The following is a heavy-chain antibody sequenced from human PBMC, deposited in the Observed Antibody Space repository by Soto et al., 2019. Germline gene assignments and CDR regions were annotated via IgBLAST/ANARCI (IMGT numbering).Heavy chain of an antibody. V-gene: IGHV3-33*01. CDR3: ARHGYSSSWYPDH. CDR2: IWYDGSNK. D-gene: IGHD6-13*01. Sequence: GGSLRLSCAASGFTFSSYGMHWVRQAPGKGLEWVAVIWYDGSNKYYADSVKGRFTISRDNSNTAYLQWSSLRASDTAMYFCARHGYSSSWYPDHWGQGTLVTVSS. J-gene: IGHJ4*02. CDR1: GFTFSSYG.